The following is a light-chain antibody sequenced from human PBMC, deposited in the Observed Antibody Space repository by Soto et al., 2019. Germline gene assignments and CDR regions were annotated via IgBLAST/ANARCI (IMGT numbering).Light chain of an antibody. CDR3: QQYGRSPST. V-gene: IGKV3-20*01. CDR2: GAS. Sequence: DIVLTQSPGTLSLSPGERATLSCRASQSVISNYLAWYQQKPGQAPRALIFGASSRSAGIPDRFSGSGSGTDFTLTISRLEPEDFAVYYCQQYGRSPSTFGQGTKVDIK. J-gene: IGKJ1*01. CDR1: QSVISNY.